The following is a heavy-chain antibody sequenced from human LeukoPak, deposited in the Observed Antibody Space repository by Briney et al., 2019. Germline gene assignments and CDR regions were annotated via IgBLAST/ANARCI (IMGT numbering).Heavy chain of an antibody. CDR1: GYTFTSYG. V-gene: IGHV1-18*01. Sequence: GASVKVSCKASGYTFTSYGISWVRQAPGQGLECIGWISAYNGNTNYAQKLQGRVTMPTDTSTSTAYMELRRLRSDDTAVYYCARSSMVRGVMLDYWGQGTLVTVSS. CDR3: ARSSMVRGVMLDY. D-gene: IGHD3-10*01. J-gene: IGHJ4*02. CDR2: ISAYNGNT.